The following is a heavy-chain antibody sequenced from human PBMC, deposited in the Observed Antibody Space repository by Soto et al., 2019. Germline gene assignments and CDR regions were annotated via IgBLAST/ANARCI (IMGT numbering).Heavy chain of an antibody. CDR1: GGSISSTSYY. V-gene: IGHV4-39*01. CDR2: FYYSGST. CDR3: ARGYCSSASCYKVGWFDP. Sequence: KPSETLSLTCTVSGGSISSTSYYWGWVRQPPGKGLEWIGSFYYSGSTYYNPSLRSRVTISVDTSKNQFSLKLSSVTAADTAVYYCARGYCSSASCYKVGWFDPWGQGTLVTVSS. J-gene: IGHJ5*02. D-gene: IGHD2-2*02.